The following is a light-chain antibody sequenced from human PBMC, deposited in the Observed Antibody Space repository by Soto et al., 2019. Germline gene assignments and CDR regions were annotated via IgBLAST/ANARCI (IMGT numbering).Light chain of an antibody. V-gene: IGLV2-8*01. CDR3: SSYAGSSPWV. CDR2: DVS. CDR1: SRDVGAYKF. Sequence: QSALTQPPSASGSPGQSVTISCTGTSRDVGAYKFVSWYQQHPGKAPKLLIYDVSKRPTGVPDRFSGSKSGNTASLTVSGLQADDEADYYCSSYAGSSPWVFGGGTQLTVL. J-gene: IGLJ3*02.